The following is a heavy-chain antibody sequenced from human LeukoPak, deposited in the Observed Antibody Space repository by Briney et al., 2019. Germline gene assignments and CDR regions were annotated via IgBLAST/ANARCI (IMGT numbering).Heavy chain of an antibody. D-gene: IGHD3-9*01. CDR3: ARAYDILTGYRYYGMDV. CDR1: ESTFSSYS. CDR2: ISRSSSYI. V-gene: IGHV3-21*01. Sequence: GGSLRLSCAASESTFSSYSMNWVRKAPGKGLKWVSSISRSSSYIYYADSVKGRFTISRDNAKNSLYLQMNSLRAEDTAVYYCARAYDILTGYRYYGMDVWGQGTTVTVSS. J-gene: IGHJ6*02.